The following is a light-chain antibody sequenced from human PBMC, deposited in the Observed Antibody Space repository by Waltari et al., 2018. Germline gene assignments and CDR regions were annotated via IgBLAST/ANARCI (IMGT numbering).Light chain of an antibody. J-gene: IGKJ1*01. Sequence: EIVLTQSPATLSVSQGERATLSCRASQRISSSLAWYQQKPGQAPSLLIYGASTRATGVPGRFSGSGSGTEFTLTITSLHSEDFAVYYCQQYNNWPPGTFGQGTKVEIK. V-gene: IGKV3-15*01. CDR3: QQYNNWPPGT. CDR2: GAS. CDR1: QRISSS.